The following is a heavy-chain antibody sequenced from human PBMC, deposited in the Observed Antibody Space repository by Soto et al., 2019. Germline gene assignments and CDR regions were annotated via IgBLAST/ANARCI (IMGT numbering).Heavy chain of an antibody. CDR3: AKDGDRTFDY. CDR1: GFTFSSYG. Sequence: QVQLVESGGGVVQPGRSLRLSCAASGFTFSSYGMHWVRQAPGKGLEWVAVISYDGSNKYYADSVKGRFTISRDNSKNTLYLQMNSLRAEDTAVYYCAKDGDRTFDYWGQGTLVTVSS. V-gene: IGHV3-30*18. J-gene: IGHJ4*02. CDR2: ISYDGSNK. D-gene: IGHD4-17*01.